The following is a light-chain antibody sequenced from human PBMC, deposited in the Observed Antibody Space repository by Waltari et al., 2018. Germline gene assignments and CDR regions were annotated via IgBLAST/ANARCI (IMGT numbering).Light chain of an antibody. CDR1: QSISNW. CDR3: QQYNSYSLLT. J-gene: IGKJ4*01. V-gene: IGKV1-5*03. CDR2: KAS. Sequence: DIQMTQSPSTLSASVGDSFTITCRASQSISNWLAWYQQKPGKAPKLLIYKASTLESGVPSRFSGSGSGTEFTLTINSLQPDDFATYYCQQYNSYSLLTFGGGTKVEIK.